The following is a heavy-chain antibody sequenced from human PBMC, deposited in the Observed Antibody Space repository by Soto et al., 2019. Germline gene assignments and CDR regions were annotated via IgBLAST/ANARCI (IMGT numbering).Heavy chain of an antibody. D-gene: IGHD2-21*02. CDR1: GDSISSRSYY. Sequence: SETLSHTCTVTGDSISSRSYYWGWIRQPPGKGLEWIGSIYYSGSTYNNPSLRIRVSMSIDTSKDQFSLKLKSVTAADTALYFGARQRTSVVTQAYFDEWGPGSLVTVSS. J-gene: IGHJ4*02. CDR3: ARQRTSVVTQAYFDE. V-gene: IGHV4-39*01. CDR2: IYYSGST.